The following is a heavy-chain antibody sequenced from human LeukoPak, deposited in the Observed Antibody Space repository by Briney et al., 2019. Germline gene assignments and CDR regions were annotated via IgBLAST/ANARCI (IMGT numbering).Heavy chain of an antibody. V-gene: IGHV1-69*13. CDR2: IIPIFGTA. CDR1: GGTFSSYA. J-gene: IGHJ6*02. D-gene: IGHD3-3*01. CDR3: ARGLREYDFWSGYRRYYYYGMDV. Sequence: ASVKVSCKASGGTFSSYAISWVRQAPGQGLEWMGGIIPIFGTANYAQKFQGRVTITADESTSTAYMELSSLRSEDTAVYYCARGLREYDFWSGYRRYYYYGMDVWGQGTTVTVSS.